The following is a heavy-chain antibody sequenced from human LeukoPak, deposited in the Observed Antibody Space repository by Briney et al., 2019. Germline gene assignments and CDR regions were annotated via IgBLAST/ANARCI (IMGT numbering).Heavy chain of an antibody. CDR2: IISGSTYI. CDR1: GFTFSNYN. CDR3: ARDLASGGY. D-gene: IGHD3-10*01. Sequence: GSLRLSCAASGFTFSNYNMNWVRQAPGKGLEWVSSIISGSTYIFYADSVKGRFTISRDNAKNSLYLQMSSLRAEDTAVYYCARDLASGGYRGQGTLVTVSS. V-gene: IGHV3-21*01. J-gene: IGHJ4*02.